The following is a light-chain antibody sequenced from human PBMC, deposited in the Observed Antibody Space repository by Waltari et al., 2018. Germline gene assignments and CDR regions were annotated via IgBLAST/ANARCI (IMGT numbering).Light chain of an antibody. CDR2: AAS. V-gene: IGKV1D-8*01. CDR3: QQYYTSPRA. Sequence: VIWMTQSPSLVSASIGDRVTINCRMSQDINSYLAWFQQKTGKSPDLLIYAASISQSGVPSRLSCSASGTDYTLPISRLQSEDFATYYCQQYYTSPRAFGQGTTVEI. J-gene: IGKJ1*01. CDR1: QDINSY.